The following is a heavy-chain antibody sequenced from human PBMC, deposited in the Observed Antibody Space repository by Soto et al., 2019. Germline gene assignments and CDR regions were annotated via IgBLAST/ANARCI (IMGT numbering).Heavy chain of an antibody. CDR2: IYHSGST. Sequence: SETLSLTCSVSGASISIGTDYWWSWVRQPPGKGLEWIGEIYHSGSTNYNPSLKSRVTISVDKSKNQFSLKLSSVTAADTAVYYCAREDTAMANFDYWGQGTLVTVSS. CDR3: AREDTAMANFDY. V-gene: IGHV4-4*02. CDR1: GASISIGTDYW. J-gene: IGHJ4*02. D-gene: IGHD5-18*01.